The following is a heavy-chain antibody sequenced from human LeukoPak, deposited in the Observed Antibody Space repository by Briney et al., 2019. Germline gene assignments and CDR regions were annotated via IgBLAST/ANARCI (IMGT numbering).Heavy chain of an antibody. Sequence: PSETLSLTCTVSGDSLGNYYWSWVRQSPGKGLEWIGCIHYSGSTKYNPSLKSRASISVDTSRNKFSLEVTSVTAADTAVYFCARGINVGATSRWGQGTLVTVSS. V-gene: IGHV4-59*01. J-gene: IGHJ4*02. CDR1: GDSLGNYY. CDR2: IHYSGST. CDR3: ARGINVGATSR. D-gene: IGHD1-26*01.